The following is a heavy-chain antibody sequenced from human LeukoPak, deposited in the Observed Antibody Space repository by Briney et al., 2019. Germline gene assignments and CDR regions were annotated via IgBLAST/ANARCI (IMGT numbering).Heavy chain of an antibody. CDR3: ARDSSGYYYYFDC. CDR2: IIPIFGTA. V-gene: IGHV1-69*13. Sequence: GASVKVSCKASGGTFSSYAISWVRQAPGQGLEWMGGIIPIFGTANYAQKFQGRVTITADESTSTAYMEPSSLRSEDTAVYYCARDSSGYYYYFDCWGQGTLVTVSS. J-gene: IGHJ4*02. D-gene: IGHD3-22*01. CDR1: GGTFSSYA.